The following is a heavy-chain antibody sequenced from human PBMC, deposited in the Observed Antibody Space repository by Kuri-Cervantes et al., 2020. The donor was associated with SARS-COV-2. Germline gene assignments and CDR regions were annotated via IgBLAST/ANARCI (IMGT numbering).Heavy chain of an antibody. D-gene: IGHD3-22*01. CDR3: ARGMGEYYCGSSGLRPLDY. J-gene: IGHJ4*02. V-gene: IGHV3-21*01. CDR1: GFTFSSYS. Sequence: GESPTLSRAASGFTFSSYSMHWVRQAPGKGLEWVSSIRSSSSYIYYAASVKGRFTISGDNAKNSLYLHMNHLRAEDTAVYDCARGMGEYYCGSSGLRPLDYWGQGTLVTVSS. CDR2: IRSSSSYI.